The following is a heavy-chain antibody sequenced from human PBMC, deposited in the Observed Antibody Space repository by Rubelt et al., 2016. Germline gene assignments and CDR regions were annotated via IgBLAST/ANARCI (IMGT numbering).Heavy chain of an antibody. Sequence: EAQLVESGGGLVKPGGSLRVSCAASGFTFNSAWMTWVRQAPGKGLEWVGRIKSRADGVTTDYATPVEGRFTISRDDSKNMLYLQMNSLKTEDTAVYYCITDVPGTAYPFDYWGQGTLVTVSS. CDR2: IKSRADGVTT. D-gene: IGHD2-21*02. CDR3: ITDVPGTAYPFDY. V-gene: IGHV3-15*05. CDR1: GFTFNSAW. J-gene: IGHJ4*02.